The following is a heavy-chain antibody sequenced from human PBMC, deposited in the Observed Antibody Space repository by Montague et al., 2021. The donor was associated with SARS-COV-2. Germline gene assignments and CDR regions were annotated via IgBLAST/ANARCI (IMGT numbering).Heavy chain of an antibody. Sequence: SETLSLTCSVSDDSITSYYWSWIRQPPGKGLEWIGYIHYTGSTNYNASLKSRVTISIDTSKNRFSLRLNSVTAADTAVYYCARGNHLDYWGQGTLVIVSS. CDR3: ARGNHLDY. D-gene: IGHD1-14*01. CDR2: IHYTGST. CDR1: DDSITSYY. J-gene: IGHJ4*02. V-gene: IGHV4-59*01.